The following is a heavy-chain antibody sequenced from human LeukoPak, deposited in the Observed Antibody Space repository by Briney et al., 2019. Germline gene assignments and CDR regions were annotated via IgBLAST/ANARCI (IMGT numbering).Heavy chain of an antibody. D-gene: IGHD3-9*01. J-gene: IGHJ6*03. CDR1: GGSFSGYY. V-gene: IGHV4-34*01. CDR3: ARRPAPTYYDILTGYASYYYYMDV. CDR2: INHSGST. Sequence: PSETLSLTCAVYGGSFSGYYWSWIRQPPGKGLEWIGEINHSGSTNYNPSLKSRVTISVDTSKNQFSLKLSSVTAADTAVYYCARRPAPTYYDILTGYASYYYYMDVWGKGTTVTISS.